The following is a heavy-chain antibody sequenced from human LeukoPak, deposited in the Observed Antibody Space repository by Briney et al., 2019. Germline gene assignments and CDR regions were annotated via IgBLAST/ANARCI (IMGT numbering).Heavy chain of an antibody. CDR3: ARGPGIAVAGTRYYYYYGMDV. V-gene: IGHV4-34*01. CDR1: GGSFSGYY. CDR2: INHSGST. J-gene: IGHJ6*02. D-gene: IGHD6-19*01. Sequence: SETLSLTCAVYGGSFSGYYWSWIRQPPGKGLEWIGEINHSGSTNYNPSLKSRVTISVDTSKNQFSLKLSSVTAADTAVYYCARGPGIAVAGTRYYYYYGMDVWGQGTTVTVSS.